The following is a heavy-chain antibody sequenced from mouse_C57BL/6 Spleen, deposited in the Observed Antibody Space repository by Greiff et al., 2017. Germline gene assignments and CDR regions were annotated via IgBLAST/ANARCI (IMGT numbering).Heavy chain of an antibody. Sequence: EVQLVESGGDLVKPGGSLKLSCAASGFTFSSYGMSWVRQTPDKRLEWVATISSGGSSTYYPDSVKGRFTITRDNAKNTLYLQMSSLKSEDTAMYYCASLYDGYPDYWGQGTTLTVSS. CDR3: ASLYDGYPDY. D-gene: IGHD2-3*01. J-gene: IGHJ2*01. CDR1: GFTFSSYG. CDR2: ISSGGSST. V-gene: IGHV5-6*01.